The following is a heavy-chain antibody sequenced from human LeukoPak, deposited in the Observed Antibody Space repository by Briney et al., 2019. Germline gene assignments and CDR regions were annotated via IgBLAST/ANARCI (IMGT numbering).Heavy chain of an antibody. Sequence: GGSLRLYCVASGFTLRSYGMHWVRQATGRGLEWVAVVWYDGGNRYYVDSVKGRFTISRDNSKNTLYLQMNSLRAEDTAVYYCARDFGGDYDAFDIWGQGTVVTVSS. J-gene: IGHJ3*02. V-gene: IGHV3-33*01. CDR1: GFTLRSYG. CDR2: VWYDGGNR. D-gene: IGHD2-21*02. CDR3: ARDFGGDYDAFDI.